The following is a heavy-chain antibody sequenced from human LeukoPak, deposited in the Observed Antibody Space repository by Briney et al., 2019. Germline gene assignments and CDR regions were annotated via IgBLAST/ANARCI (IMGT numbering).Heavy chain of an antibody. Sequence: PGGSLRLSCAASGFTFSSYAMHWVRQAPGKGLEWVAVISYDGSNKYYADSVKGRFTISRDNSKNTLYLQMNSLRAEDTAVYYCARDQVSGDRLPDYWGQGTLVTVSS. CDR3: ARDQVSGDRLPDY. CDR1: GFTFSSYA. D-gene: IGHD4-17*01. CDR2: ISYDGSNK. V-gene: IGHV3-30-3*01. J-gene: IGHJ4*02.